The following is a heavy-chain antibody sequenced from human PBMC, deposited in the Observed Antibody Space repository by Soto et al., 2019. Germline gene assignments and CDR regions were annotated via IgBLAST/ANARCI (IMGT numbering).Heavy chain of an antibody. J-gene: IGHJ4*02. CDR1: GGSVSSGSFY. CDR2: FSNTGST. CDR3: AKGMGRKGFDS. V-gene: IGHV4-61*01. Sequence: QVQLQESGVGLVKTSETLSLTCTVSGGSVSSGSFYWTWIRQPPGKGLEWIGYFSNTGSTDYNPSPESRVTISVDTAKNRFSLNLNSVTAAATAVYYCAKGMGRKGFDSWGQGTLVAVSS.